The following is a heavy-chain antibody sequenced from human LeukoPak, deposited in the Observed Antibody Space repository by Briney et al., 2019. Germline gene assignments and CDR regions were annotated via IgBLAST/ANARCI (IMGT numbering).Heavy chain of an antibody. CDR2: IRASFTP. CDR1: GFTFSSYA. V-gene: IGHV3-23*01. J-gene: IGHJ4*02. Sequence: PGGSLRLSCAASGFTFSSYAMHWVRQAPGKGLEWVSVIRASFTPYYAESVKGRFAISRDNSKNTLYLQMESLRVEDTALYYCVRDSPRGVGYGDLDYWGQGALVTVSS. D-gene: IGHD4-17*01. CDR3: VRDSPRGVGYGDLDY.